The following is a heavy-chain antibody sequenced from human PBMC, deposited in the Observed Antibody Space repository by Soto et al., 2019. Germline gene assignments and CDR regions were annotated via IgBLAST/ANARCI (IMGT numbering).Heavy chain of an antibody. CDR2: ISYDGSNK. D-gene: IGHD1-26*01. V-gene: IGHV3-30*18. Sequence: PVVSLRLSGAASGFTFSSYGMHWVRQAPGKGLEWVAVISYDGSNKYYADSVKGRFTISRDNSKNTLYLQMNSLRAEDTAVYYCAKDVVVGATTGLGDYYYYYGMDVWGQGTTVTVSS. CDR3: AKDVVVGATTGLGDYYYYYGMDV. CDR1: GFTFSSYG. J-gene: IGHJ6*02.